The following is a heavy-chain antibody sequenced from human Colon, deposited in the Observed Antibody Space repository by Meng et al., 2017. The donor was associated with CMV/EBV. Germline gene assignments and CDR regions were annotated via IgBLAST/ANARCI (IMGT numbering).Heavy chain of an antibody. Sequence: GGSLRLSCAASGFTFNSQAMGWVRQAPGKGLEWLSGISRSGGDTNVADSVKGRFTISRDSAKNTLYLQMNSLRAEDTAVYYCARVSGASWFDPWGQGTLVTVSS. CDR3: ARVSGASWFDP. CDR1: GFTFNSQA. D-gene: IGHD7-27*01. V-gene: IGHV3-23*01. J-gene: IGHJ5*02. CDR2: ISRSGGDT.